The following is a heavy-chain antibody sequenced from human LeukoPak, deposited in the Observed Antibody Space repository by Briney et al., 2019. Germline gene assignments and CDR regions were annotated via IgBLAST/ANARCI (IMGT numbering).Heavy chain of an antibody. CDR2: ISGGGETT. CDR1: GFTFSSYG. Sequence: GGSLRLSCAASGFTFSSYGMGWVRQAPGKGLEWVSSISGGGETTYYADSVKGRFTISRDNAKNSLYLQMNSLRAEDTALYYCAREFFTRYSSSYYFDYWGQGTLVTVSS. CDR3: AREFFTRYSSSYYFDY. J-gene: IGHJ4*02. V-gene: IGHV3-23*01. D-gene: IGHD6-6*01.